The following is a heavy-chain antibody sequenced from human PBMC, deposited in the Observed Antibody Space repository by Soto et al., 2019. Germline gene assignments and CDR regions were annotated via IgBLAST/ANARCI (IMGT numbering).Heavy chain of an antibody. V-gene: IGHV1-18*01. Sequence: GASVKVSCKASGYTFTSYGISWVRQAPGQGLEWMGWISAYNGNTNYAQKLQGRVTMTTDTSTSTAYMELRSLRFDDTAVYYCARLTMVRGVIMLDYYYYMDVWGKGTTVTVSS. CDR1: GYTFTSYG. CDR3: ARLTMVRGVIMLDYYYYMDV. D-gene: IGHD3-10*01. J-gene: IGHJ6*03. CDR2: ISAYNGNT.